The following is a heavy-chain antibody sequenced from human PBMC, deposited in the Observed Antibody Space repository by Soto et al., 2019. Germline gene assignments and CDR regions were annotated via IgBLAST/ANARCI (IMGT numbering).Heavy chain of an antibody. CDR3: AREVGYGDYQLIYVMDV. Sequence: GASVKVSCKASGYTFTSYAMHWVRQAPGQRLEWMGWINAGNGNTKYSQKFQGRVTITRDTSASTAYMELSSLRSEDTAVYYCAREVGYGDYQLIYVMDVWGQGTTVTVSS. J-gene: IGHJ6*02. CDR1: GYTFTSYA. CDR2: INAGNGNT. D-gene: IGHD4-17*01. V-gene: IGHV1-3*01.